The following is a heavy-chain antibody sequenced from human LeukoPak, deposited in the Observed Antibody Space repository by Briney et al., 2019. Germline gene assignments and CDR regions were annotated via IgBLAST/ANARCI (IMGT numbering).Heavy chain of an antibody. Sequence: PGGSLRLSCAASGFTFSSYSMNWVRQAPGKGLEWVSSISSSSSSYIYYADSVKGRFTISRDNAKNSLYPQMNSLRAEDTAVYYCARDRGVGAKGDYWGQGTLVTVSS. CDR2: ISSSSSSYI. CDR3: ARDRGVGAKGDY. CDR1: GFTFSSYS. V-gene: IGHV3-21*01. J-gene: IGHJ4*02. D-gene: IGHD1-26*01.